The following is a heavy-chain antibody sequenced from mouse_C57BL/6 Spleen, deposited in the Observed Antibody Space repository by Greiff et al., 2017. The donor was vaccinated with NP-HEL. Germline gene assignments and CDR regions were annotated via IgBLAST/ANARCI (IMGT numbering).Heavy chain of an antibody. CDR3: ARGVDYFDY. Sequence: EVKLQESGPGMVKPSQSLSLTCTVTGYSITSGYDWHWIRHFPGKKLEWMGYISYSGSTNYNPSLKSRISITHDTAKNHFFLKLNSVTTEDTATYYCARGVDYFDYLGQGTTLTVSS. J-gene: IGHJ2*01. CDR1: GYSITSGYD. CDR2: ISYSGST. V-gene: IGHV3-1*01.